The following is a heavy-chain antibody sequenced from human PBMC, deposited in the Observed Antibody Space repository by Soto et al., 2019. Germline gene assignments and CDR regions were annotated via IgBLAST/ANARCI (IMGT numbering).Heavy chain of an antibody. V-gene: IGHV1-69*13. CDR1: GGTFSSYA. J-gene: IGHJ5*02. CDR3: ARSEASKGSSGWYGEEETPYNWFDP. Sequence: AASVKVSCKASGGTFSSYAISWVRQAPGQGLEWMGGIIPIFGTANYAQKFQGRVTITADEATSTAYMELSSLRSEDTAVYYCARSEASKGSSGWYGEEETPYNWFDPWGQGTLVTVSS. D-gene: IGHD6-19*01. CDR2: IIPIFGTA.